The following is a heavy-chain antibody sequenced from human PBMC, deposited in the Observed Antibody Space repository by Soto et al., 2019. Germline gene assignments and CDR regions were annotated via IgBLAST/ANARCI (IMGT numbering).Heavy chain of an antibody. D-gene: IGHD5-12*01. CDR1: GYTFTSYY. Sequence: ASVEVSCKXSGYTFTSYYMHWVRQAPGQGLEWMGIINPSGGSTSYAQKFQGRVTMTRDTSTSTVYMELSSLRSEDTPVYYCARVRDGYKSADYWGQGTLVTVSS. V-gene: IGHV1-46*01. CDR3: ARVRDGYKSADY. CDR2: INPSGGST. J-gene: IGHJ4*02.